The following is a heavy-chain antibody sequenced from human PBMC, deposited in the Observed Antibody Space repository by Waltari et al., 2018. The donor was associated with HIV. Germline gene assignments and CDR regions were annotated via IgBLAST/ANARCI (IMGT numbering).Heavy chain of an antibody. V-gene: IGHV4-4*02. CDR1: GGSISSSNW. Sequence: QVQLQESGPGLVKPSGTLSLTCAVSGGSISSSNWWSWVRQPPGKGLEWIGEIYHSGSTNYNPSRKSRVTISVDKSKNQFSLKLSSVTAADTAVYSCARVSHSHYYDTSGHPGFDYWGQGTLVTVSS. CDR3: ARVSHSHYYDTSGHPGFDY. J-gene: IGHJ4*02. D-gene: IGHD3-22*01. CDR2: IYHSGST.